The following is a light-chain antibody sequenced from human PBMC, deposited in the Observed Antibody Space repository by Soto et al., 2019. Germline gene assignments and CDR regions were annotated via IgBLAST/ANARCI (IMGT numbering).Light chain of an antibody. CDR2: DAP. Sequence: IKINQSHEILSSSVGQRVITNCRASQSINIWLAWYQQKPGKAPKLLIYDAPSLQSGVPSRFRGSTSGTEFTLTISCLQPDDFTTYYCQQSNSYFRPFAGGTKV. J-gene: IGKJ4*01. CDR1: QSINIW. V-gene: IGKV1-5*01. CDR3: QQSNSYFRP.